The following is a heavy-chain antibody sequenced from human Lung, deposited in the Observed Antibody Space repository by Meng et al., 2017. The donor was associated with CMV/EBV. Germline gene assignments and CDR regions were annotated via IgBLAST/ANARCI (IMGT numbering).Heavy chain of an antibody. D-gene: IGHD6-19*01. J-gene: IGHJ4*02. Sequence: GSLRLSCTVSGGSISSSSHYWGWIRQPPGKGLEWIATIYYNGGTSYNPSLKSRVSISLDTSKNQFSLKLNSVTAADTAVYYCATTSSGWFNYFDSWGQGTXVTVSS. CDR1: GGSISSSSHY. V-gene: IGHV4-39*01. CDR2: IYYNGGT. CDR3: ATTSSGWFNYFDS.